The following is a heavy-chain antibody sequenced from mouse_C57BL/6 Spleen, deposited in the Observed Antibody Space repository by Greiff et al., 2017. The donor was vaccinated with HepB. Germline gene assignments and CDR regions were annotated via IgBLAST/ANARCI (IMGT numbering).Heavy chain of an antibody. V-gene: IGHV5-16*01. CDR3: AREAEANYAMDY. CDR1: GFTFSDYY. CDR2: INYDGSST. J-gene: IGHJ4*01. Sequence: DVKLVESEGGLVQPGSSMKLSCTASGFTFSDYYMAWVRQVPEKGLEWVANINYDGSSTYYMDSLKSRFIISRDNAKNILYVQLSSLKSEDTATYYCAREAEANYAMDYWGQGTSVTVSS.